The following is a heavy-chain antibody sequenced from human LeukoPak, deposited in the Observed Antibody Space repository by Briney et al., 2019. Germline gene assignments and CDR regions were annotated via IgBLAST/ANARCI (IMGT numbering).Heavy chain of an antibody. J-gene: IGHJ4*02. Sequence: ASVKVSCKASGYTFTGYYMHWVRQAPGQGLEWMGWINPNSGGTNYAQKLQGRVTMTTDTSTSTAYMELRSLRSDDTAVYYCARDRGGYDYYWAFYYFDYWGQGTLVTVSS. CDR2: INPNSGGT. V-gene: IGHV1-2*02. CDR3: ARDRGGYDYYWAFYYFDY. CDR1: GYTFTGYY. D-gene: IGHD5-12*01.